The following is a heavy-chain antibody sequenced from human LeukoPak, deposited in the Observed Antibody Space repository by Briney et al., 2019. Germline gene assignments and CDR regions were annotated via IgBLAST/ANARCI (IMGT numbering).Heavy chain of an antibody. J-gene: IGHJ4*02. CDR2: IYYSGST. V-gene: IGHV4-30-4*08. Sequence: PSQTLSLTCTVSGGSISSGDYYWSWIRQPPGKGLEWIGYIYYSGSTYYNPSLKSRVTISVDTSKNQFSLKLSSVTAADTAVYYCARDHSYGGYFDYWGQGTLVTASS. CDR3: ARDHSYGGYFDY. CDR1: GGSISSGDYY. D-gene: IGHD5-18*01.